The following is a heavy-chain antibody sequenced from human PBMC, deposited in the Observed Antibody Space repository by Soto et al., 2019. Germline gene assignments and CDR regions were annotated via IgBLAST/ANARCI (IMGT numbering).Heavy chain of an antibody. J-gene: IGHJ4*02. Sequence: GASVKVSCKASGYTFTSYDINWVRQATGQRLEWMGWINANSGNTVYAQKFQGRVTITRDTSMSTAYMELSSLKSEDTAVYYCARDHRYSAALDWGQGTLVTVSS. CDR2: INANSGNT. CDR3: ARDHRYSAALD. V-gene: IGHV1-8*01. CDR1: GYTFTSYD. D-gene: IGHD6-13*01.